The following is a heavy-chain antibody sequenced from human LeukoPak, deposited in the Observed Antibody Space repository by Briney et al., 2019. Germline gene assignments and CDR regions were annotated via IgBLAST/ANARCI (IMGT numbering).Heavy chain of an antibody. CDR3: AREPVNYDFWSGNTGAFDI. V-gene: IGHV1-69*05. CDR2: IIPIFGTA. Sequence: SVKVSCKASGGTFSSYAISWVRQAPGQGLEWMGRIIPIFGTANYAQKFQDRVTITTDESTSTAYMGLSSLRSEDTAVYYCAREPVNYDFWSGNTGAFDIWGQGTMVTVSS. CDR1: GGTFSSYA. D-gene: IGHD3-3*01. J-gene: IGHJ3*02.